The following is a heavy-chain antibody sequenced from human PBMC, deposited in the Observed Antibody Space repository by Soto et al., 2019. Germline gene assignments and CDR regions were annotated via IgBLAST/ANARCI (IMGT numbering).Heavy chain of an antibody. V-gene: IGHV3-53*01. D-gene: IGHD2-21*02. Sequence: ASLRLSCSASAFTLSVNYITCVRQAPGKGLEWVSVIFSGDNTFYSDSVKGRFTISRDSSKNTVYLQMNRLRGDDTAVYFCATGLTLPVRPSFDTWGQGPLATVSS. CDR3: ATGLTLPVRPSFDT. CDR1: AFTLSVNY. CDR2: IFSGDNT. J-gene: IGHJ5*02.